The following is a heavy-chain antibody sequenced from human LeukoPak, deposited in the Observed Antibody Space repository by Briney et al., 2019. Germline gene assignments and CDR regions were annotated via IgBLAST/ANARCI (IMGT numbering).Heavy chain of an antibody. Sequence: ASVKVSCKASGYTFTSYGISWVRQAPGQGLEWMGWISAYNGHPNYAQKLQGRVTMTTDTSTSTVYMELRSLRSDDTAVYYCARGGEDFDWLLQKALGWFDPWGQGTLVTVSS. CDR3: ARGGEDFDWLLQKALGWFDP. D-gene: IGHD3-9*01. J-gene: IGHJ5*02. CDR1: GYTFTSYG. CDR2: ISAYNGHP. V-gene: IGHV1-18*01.